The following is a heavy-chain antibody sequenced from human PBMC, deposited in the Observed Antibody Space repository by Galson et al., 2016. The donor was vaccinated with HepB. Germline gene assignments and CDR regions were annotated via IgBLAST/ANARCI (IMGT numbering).Heavy chain of an antibody. Sequence: SLRLSCAGSGFTFNSYAMNWVRQAPRKGPEWVAAISSGGDITYYADSVKGRFTISRDNSKNTLYLHMNGLRAEDTALYHCAKDPGVFSPGWYYFDSWGQGTLVTVSA. CDR1: GFTFNSYA. CDR3: AKDPGVFSPGWYYFDS. CDR2: ISSGGDIT. D-gene: IGHD6-19*01. J-gene: IGHJ4*02. V-gene: IGHV3-23*01.